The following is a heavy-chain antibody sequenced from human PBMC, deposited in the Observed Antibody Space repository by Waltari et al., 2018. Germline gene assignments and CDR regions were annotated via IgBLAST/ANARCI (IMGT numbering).Heavy chain of an antibody. Sequence: QLQLQESGPGLVKPSETLSLTCAVSGGSFTTSYWSWIRQPPGKELEWIGRISGGGGGTVYNPSLKSRVVFLTAPSTNQFSLTLISVTAADSAVYYCARDCSGDICFPDWGQGILVTVSS. CDR2: ISGGGGGT. D-gene: IGHD2-15*01. CDR1: GGSFTTSY. J-gene: IGHJ4*02. CDR3: ARDCSGDICFPD. V-gene: IGHV4-4*07.